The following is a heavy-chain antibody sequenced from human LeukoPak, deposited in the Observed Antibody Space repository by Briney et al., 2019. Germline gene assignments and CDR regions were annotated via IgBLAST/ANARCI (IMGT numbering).Heavy chain of an antibody. D-gene: IGHD3-10*01. CDR1: GFPFRTTG. CDR3: AKDHAGSGRAFEY. V-gene: IGHV3-30-3*02. CDR2: MSSDAIQT. J-gene: IGHJ4*02. Sequence: GGSLRLSCTISGFPFRTTGVHWVRQAPGKGLEWGAPMSSDAIQTYYADSVKGRFTVSRDSSRDILYLQMNSLRDDDTAMYYCAKDHAGSGRAFEYWGQGTRVTVSS.